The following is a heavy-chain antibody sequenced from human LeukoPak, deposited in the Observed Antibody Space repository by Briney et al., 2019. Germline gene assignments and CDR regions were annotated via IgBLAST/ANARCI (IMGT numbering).Heavy chain of an antibody. D-gene: IGHD1-1*01. CDR2: IIPIFGTA. CDR1: GGTFSSYA. V-gene: IGHV1-69*05. J-gene: IGHJ3*02. CDR3: ASPQTGTTGDNASDI. Sequence: SVKVSCKASGGTFSSYAISWVRQAPGQGLEWMGGIIPIFGTANYTQKFQGRVTITTDESTSTAYMELSSLRSEDTAVYYCASPQTGTTGDNASDIWGQGTMVTVSS.